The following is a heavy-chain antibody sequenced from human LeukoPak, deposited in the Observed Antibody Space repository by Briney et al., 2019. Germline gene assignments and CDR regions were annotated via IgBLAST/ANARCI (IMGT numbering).Heavy chain of an antibody. J-gene: IGHJ4*02. CDR2: INPNSGGT. CDR3: ARDLDSSSWYSRPRSTPQGY. D-gene: IGHD6-13*01. V-gene: IGHV1-2*06. Sequence: ASVKASCKASGYTFTGYYMHWVRQAPGQGLEWMGRINPNSGGTNYAQKFQGRVTMTRDTSISTAYMELSRLRSDDTAVYYCARDLDSSSWYSRPRSTPQGYWGQGTLVTVSS. CDR1: GYTFTGYY.